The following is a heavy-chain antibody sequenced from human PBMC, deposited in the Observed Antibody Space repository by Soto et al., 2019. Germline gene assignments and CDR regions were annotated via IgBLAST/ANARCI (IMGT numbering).Heavy chain of an antibody. D-gene: IGHD4-4*01. CDR2: IYYSGST. CDR3: ARLSNLYWYFDL. Sequence: QVQLQESGPGLVKPSETLSLTCTVSGGSVSSGSYYWSWIRQPPGKGLEWIGYIYYSGSTNYNPSLKSRVTISVDTSKNPFSLKLSSVTAADTAVYYCARLSNLYWYFDLWGRGTLVTVSS. CDR1: GGSVSSGSYY. J-gene: IGHJ2*01. V-gene: IGHV4-61*01.